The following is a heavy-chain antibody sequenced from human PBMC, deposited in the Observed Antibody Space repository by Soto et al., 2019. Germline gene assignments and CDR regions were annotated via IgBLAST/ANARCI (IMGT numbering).Heavy chain of an antibody. J-gene: IGHJ6*02. CDR3: GKVQRVKYSSSQSKRGYYYYGMDV. CDR1: GFTFSSYA. V-gene: IGHV3-23*01. Sequence: GGSLRLSCAASGFTFSSYAMSWVRQAPGKGLEWVSAISGSGGSTYYADSVKGRFTISRDNSKNTLYLQMNSLRAEDKAVYYRGKVQRVKYSSSQSKRGYYYYGMDVWGQGTTVTVSS. D-gene: IGHD6-6*01. CDR2: ISGSGGST.